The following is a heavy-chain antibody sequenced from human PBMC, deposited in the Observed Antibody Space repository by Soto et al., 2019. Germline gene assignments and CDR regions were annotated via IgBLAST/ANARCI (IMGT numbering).Heavy chain of an antibody. CDR1: GFTFSSYE. CDR2: ISSSGSTI. CDR3: ARGPYSGYHDTTGGFDY. D-gene: IGHD5-12*01. Sequence: GGSLRLSCAASGFTFSSYEMNWVRQAPGKGLEWVSYISSSGSTIYYADSVKGRFTISRDNAKNTLYLQMNSLRAEDTAVYYCARGPYSGYHDTTGGFDYWGQGTLVTVSS. V-gene: IGHV3-48*03. J-gene: IGHJ4*02.